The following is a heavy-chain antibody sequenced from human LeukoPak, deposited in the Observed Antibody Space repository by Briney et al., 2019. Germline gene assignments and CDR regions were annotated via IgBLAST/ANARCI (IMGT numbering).Heavy chain of an antibody. V-gene: IGHV3-23*01. Sequence: GGSLRLSCAASGFTFNNYAMSWVRQAPGRGLEWVSAISGPGYSTHYADSVKGRFTISRDNSKNTLYLQMNSLRAEDTAVYHCARVLDSYGLRAADYWGQGTLVTVSS. D-gene: IGHD5-18*01. CDR1: GFTFNNYA. CDR2: ISGPGYST. J-gene: IGHJ4*02. CDR3: ARVLDSYGLRAADY.